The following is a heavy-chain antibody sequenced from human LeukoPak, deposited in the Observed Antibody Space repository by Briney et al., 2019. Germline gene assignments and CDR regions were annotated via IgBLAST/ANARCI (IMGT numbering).Heavy chain of an antibody. CDR3: ARDKYDSSGYYYVGFDY. D-gene: IGHD3-22*01. J-gene: IGHJ4*02. Sequence: PGGSLRLSCAASGFTFSSYAMSWVRQAPGKGLEWVSAISGGGTSTYYADSVKGRFTDSRDNSKNTLYLQMNSLRAEDTAVYYCARDKYDSSGYYYVGFDYWGQGTLVTVSS. V-gene: IGHV3-23*01. CDR2: ISGGGTST. CDR1: GFTFSSYA.